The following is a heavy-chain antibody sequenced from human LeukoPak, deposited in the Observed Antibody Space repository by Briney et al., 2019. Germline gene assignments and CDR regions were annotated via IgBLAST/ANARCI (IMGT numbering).Heavy chain of an antibody. CDR3: ATGVLRWSIFDY. V-gene: IGHV3-21*04. CDR2: ISSSSSYI. J-gene: IGHJ4*02. CDR1: GFTFSSYS. D-gene: IGHD4-23*01. Sequence: GGSLRLSCAASGFTFSSYSMNWVRQAPGKGLEWVSSISSSSSYIYYADSVKGRFTISRDNSKNTLYLQMNSLRAEDTAVYYCATGVLRWSIFDYWGQGTLVTVSS.